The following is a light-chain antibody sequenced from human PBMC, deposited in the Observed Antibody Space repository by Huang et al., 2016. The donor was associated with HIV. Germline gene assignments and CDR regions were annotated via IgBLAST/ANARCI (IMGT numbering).Light chain of an antibody. V-gene: IGKV1-8*01. J-gene: IGKJ1*01. CDR1: QGISSY. CDR3: QQYYSYPPTWT. CDR2: AAS. Sequence: AIRMTQSPSSLSASTGDRVTITCRASQGISSYLAWYQQKPGKAPKLLIYAASTLQSGVPSRFSGSGSGTDFTLTISCLQFEDFATYYCQQYYSYPPTWTFGQGTKVEIK.